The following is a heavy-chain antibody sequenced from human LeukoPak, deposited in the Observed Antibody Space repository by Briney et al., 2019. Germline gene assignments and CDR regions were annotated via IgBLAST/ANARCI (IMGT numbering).Heavy chain of an antibody. CDR2: INPNSGGT. CDR3: AASIMVVAAMDAFDI. V-gene: IGHV1-2*06. J-gene: IGHJ3*02. D-gene: IGHD2-15*01. Sequence: ASVKVSYKASGYTFTGYYIHWARQAPGQGLELMGRINPNSGGTNYAQNFQGRVTMTRDTSINTAYMELGRLRSDDTAVYYCAASIMVVAAMDAFDIWGQGTRVTVSS. CDR1: GYTFTGYY.